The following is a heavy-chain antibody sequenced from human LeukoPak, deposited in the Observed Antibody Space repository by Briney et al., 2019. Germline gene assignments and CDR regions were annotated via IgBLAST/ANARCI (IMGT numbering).Heavy chain of an antibody. J-gene: IGHJ3*02. D-gene: IGHD3-3*01. V-gene: IGHV4-39*01. CDR3: ASXEGVVINAFDI. Sequence: PSETLXLTCTVSGGSISSSSYYWGWIRQPPGKGLEWIGSIYYSGSTYYNPSLKSRFTISVDTAKNPFSLKLSSVTAADTAVYYCASXEGVVINAFDIWGQGTMVTVSS. CDR1: GGSISSSSYY. CDR2: IYYSGST.